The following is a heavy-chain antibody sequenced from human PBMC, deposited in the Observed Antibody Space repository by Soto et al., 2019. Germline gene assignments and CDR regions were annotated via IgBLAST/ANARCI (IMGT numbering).Heavy chain of an antibody. CDR3: TTTSGYDTSWDH. J-gene: IGHJ4*02. D-gene: IGHD5-12*01. V-gene: IGHV3-15*01. CDR2: IKRKSDGETI. Sequence: EVQLVESGGGLVKPGESLRVSCAASGFTFSTAWMTWVRQTPGKGLEWVGRIKRKSDGETIDYAAPVTGRFTISRDDSKNTLYLQMNRLKTEDTAVYYCTTTSGYDTSWDHWGQGTLVTVSS. CDR1: GFTFSTAW.